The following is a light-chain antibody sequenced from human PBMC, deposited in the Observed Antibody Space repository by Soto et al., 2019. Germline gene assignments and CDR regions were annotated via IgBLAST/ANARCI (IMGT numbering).Light chain of an antibody. V-gene: IGLV2-8*01. J-gene: IGLJ1*01. CDR1: SSDVGRYNY. Sequence: QSALTQPPSASGSPGQSVTISCIGTSSDVGRYNYVSWYQHHPGKAPKLIIYEVTKRPSGVPDRSSGSKSANTASLTVSGLQADDEADYYCSSYVGSNNYVFGTGTKLTVL. CDR3: SSYVGSNNYV. CDR2: EVT.